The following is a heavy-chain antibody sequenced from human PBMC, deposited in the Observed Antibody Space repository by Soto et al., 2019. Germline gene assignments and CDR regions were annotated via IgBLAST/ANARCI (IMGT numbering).Heavy chain of an antibody. D-gene: IGHD3-22*01. J-gene: IGHJ4*02. CDR1: GGLFSSYP. CDR2: TIPVFQTA. CDR3: AVGGSGYTWFIDF. Sequence: QEQLVQSGAEVKKPGSSVKVSCKASGGLFSSYPISWVRQVPGQGLEWMGGTIPVFQTAYYTQRFQGRVTITPNEPTSTAYRGRTDLSPGDGASYYCAVGGSGYTWFIDFWGQGTWSPSPQ. V-gene: IGHV1-69*01.